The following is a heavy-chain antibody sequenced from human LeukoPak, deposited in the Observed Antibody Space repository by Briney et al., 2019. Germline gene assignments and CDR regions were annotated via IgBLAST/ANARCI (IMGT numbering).Heavy chain of an antibody. V-gene: IGHV4-34*01. CDR1: GGSFSGYY. D-gene: IGHD5-18*01. J-gene: IGHJ4*02. Sequence: SETLSLTCAVYGGSFSGYYWSWIRQPPGKGLEWIGEINHSGSTNYNPSLKSRVTMSIDTSKNQFSLNLISVTAADTAVYYCARGQKYRSGYTVTELGSGYFDYWGQGTLVTVSS. CDR2: INHSGST. CDR3: ARGQKYRSGYTVTELGSGYFDY.